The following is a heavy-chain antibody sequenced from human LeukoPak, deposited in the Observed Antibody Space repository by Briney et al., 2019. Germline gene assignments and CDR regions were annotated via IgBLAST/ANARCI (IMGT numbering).Heavy chain of an antibody. CDR2: IYYSGST. V-gene: IGHV4-30-4*08. CDR1: GGSISSGDYY. CDR3: ARVTRQLDSRPYYFDY. J-gene: IGHJ4*02. Sequence: SQTLSLTCTVSGGSISSGDYYWSWIRQPPGKGLEWIGYIYYSGSTYYNPSLKSQVTISVDTSKNQFSLKLSSVTAADTAVYYCARVTRQLDSRPYYFDYWGQGTLVTVSS. D-gene: IGHD3-22*01.